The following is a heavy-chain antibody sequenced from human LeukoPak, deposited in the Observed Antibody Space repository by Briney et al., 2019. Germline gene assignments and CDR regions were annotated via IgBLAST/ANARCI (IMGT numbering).Heavy chain of an antibody. J-gene: IGHJ4*02. D-gene: IGHD3-10*01. CDR2: ISSSSRTI. CDR1: GFTLSNYN. V-gene: IGHV3-48*02. CDR3: AREYGSGTPDFDY. Sequence: GRSLRLSCAASGFTLSNYNMNWVRQAPGKGMEWVSHISSSSRTIYYADSVKGRFTVSRDSAKNSLYLQMNSLRDEDTAVYYCAREYGSGTPDFDYWGQGTLVSVSS.